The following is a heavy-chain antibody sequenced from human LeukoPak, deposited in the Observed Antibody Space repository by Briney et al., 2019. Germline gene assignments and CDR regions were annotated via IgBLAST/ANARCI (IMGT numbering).Heavy chain of an antibody. CDR2: ISSSSSYI. V-gene: IGHV3-21*01. CDR1: GFTFSSYS. Sequence: GGSLRLSCAASGFTFSSYSMNWVRQAPGKGLEWVSSISSSSSYIYYADSVKGRFTISRDNSKNTLYLQMNSLRAEDTAVYYCARRPYSSSLVDYWGQGTLVTVSS. D-gene: IGHD6-13*01. J-gene: IGHJ4*02. CDR3: ARRPYSSSLVDY.